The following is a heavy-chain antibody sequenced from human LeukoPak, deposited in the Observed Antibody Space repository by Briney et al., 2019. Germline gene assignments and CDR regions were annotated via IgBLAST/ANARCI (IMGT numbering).Heavy chain of an antibody. CDR1: GGSVSSGSYY. CDR2: IYYSGST. Sequence: SETLSLTCTVSGGSVSSGSYYWSWIRQPPGKGLEWIGRIYYSGSTYYNPSLKSRVTISVDTSKNQFSLKLSSVTAADTAVYYCARQSITMIVVVITHYFDYWGQGTLVTVSS. V-gene: IGHV4-39*01. J-gene: IGHJ4*02. CDR3: ARQSITMIVVVITHYFDY. D-gene: IGHD3-22*01.